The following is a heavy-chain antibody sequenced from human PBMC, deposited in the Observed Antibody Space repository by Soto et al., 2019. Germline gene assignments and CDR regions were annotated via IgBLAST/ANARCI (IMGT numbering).Heavy chain of an antibody. V-gene: IGHV3-73*02. J-gene: IGHJ6*02. Sequence: VQLVESGGGLVQPGGSLKLSCAASGFTFSGSAMHWVRQASGKGLEWVGRIRSKANSYATAYAASVKGRFTISRDDSKNTAYLQMNSLKTEDTAVYYCTRLGGSYYYGMDVWGQGTTVTVSS. CDR2: IRSKANSYAT. CDR1: GFTFSGSA. CDR3: TRLGGSYYYGMDV. D-gene: IGHD3-16*01.